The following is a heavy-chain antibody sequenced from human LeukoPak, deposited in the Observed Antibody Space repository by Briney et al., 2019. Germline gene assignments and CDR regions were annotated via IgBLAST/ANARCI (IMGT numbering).Heavy chain of an antibody. Sequence: SETLSLTCTVSGGSISSSSYYWGWIRQPPGKGLEWIGSIYYSGSTYYNPSLKSRVTISVDTSKNQFSLKLSSVTAADTAVYYCARGTLLTGCYFGYWGQGTLVTVSS. D-gene: IGHD3-9*01. V-gene: IGHV4-39*01. CDR1: GGSISSSSYY. CDR2: IYYSGST. J-gene: IGHJ4*02. CDR3: ARGTLLTGCYFGY.